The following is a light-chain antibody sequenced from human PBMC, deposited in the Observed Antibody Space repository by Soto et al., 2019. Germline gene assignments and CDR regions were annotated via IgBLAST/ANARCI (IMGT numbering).Light chain of an antibody. CDR2: AST. Sequence: QSVLTQPPSMSGAPGQRVVIPCTGSSSNIGADYDVFWYQQLPGTAPKLLIYASTNRPSDVPDRFSGYKSGTSASLAITGLQAEDEAHYYCSSYSGSSTLVVFGGGTKLTVL. V-gene: IGLV1-40*01. J-gene: IGLJ2*01. CDR3: SSYSGSSTLVV. CDR1: SSNIGADYD.